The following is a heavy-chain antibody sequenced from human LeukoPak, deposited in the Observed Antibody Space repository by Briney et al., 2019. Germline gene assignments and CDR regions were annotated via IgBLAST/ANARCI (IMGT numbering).Heavy chain of an antibody. J-gene: IGHJ4*02. CDR3: ARDRIGMNSGSYY. V-gene: IGHV3-21*01. Sequence: GGSLRLSCAASGFTFTDFAMNWVRQAPGKGLEWVSGIGGGGTNTDYADSVKGRFTISRDNAKNSLYLQMNSLRAEDTAVYYCARDRIGMNSGSYYWGQGTLVTVSS. CDR2: IGGGGTNT. D-gene: IGHD1-26*01. CDR1: GFTFTDFA.